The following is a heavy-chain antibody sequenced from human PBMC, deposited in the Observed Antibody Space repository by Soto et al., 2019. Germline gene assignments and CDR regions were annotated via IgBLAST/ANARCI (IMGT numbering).Heavy chain of an antibody. D-gene: IGHD6-6*01. Sequence: GGSLRLSCAASGFTFSDYYMSWIRQAPGKGLEWVSYISSSGSTIYYADSVKGRFTISRDNAKNSLYLQMNSLRAEDTAVYYCARSRRIAARLSYYYGMDVWGQGTTVTVSS. CDR2: ISSSGSTI. V-gene: IGHV3-11*01. J-gene: IGHJ6*02. CDR1: GFTFSDYY. CDR3: ARSRRIAARLSYYYGMDV.